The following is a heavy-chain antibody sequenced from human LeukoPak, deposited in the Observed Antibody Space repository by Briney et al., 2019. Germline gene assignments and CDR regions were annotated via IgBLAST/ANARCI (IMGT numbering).Heavy chain of an antibody. CDR3: AREWELLRSWFDP. CDR1: GGTFSSYA. Sequence: SVKVSCKASGGTFSSYAISWVRQAPGQGLEWMGGIIPIFGTANYAQKFQGRDTITADESTSTAYMELSSLRSEDTAVYYCAREWELLRSWFDPWGQGTLVTVSS. D-gene: IGHD1-26*01. CDR2: IIPIFGTA. J-gene: IGHJ5*02. V-gene: IGHV1-69*13.